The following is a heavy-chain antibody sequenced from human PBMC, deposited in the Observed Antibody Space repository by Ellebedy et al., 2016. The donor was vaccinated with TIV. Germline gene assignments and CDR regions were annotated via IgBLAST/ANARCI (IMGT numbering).Heavy chain of an antibody. D-gene: IGHD3-10*01. Sequence: GESLKISCKASRYSFSTYWITWVRQMPGKGLEWMGKIDPTDSYTNYSPSFQGLVTISADESASTAYLQWPSLKASDSATSYCSRHRGYGMDVWGQGTTVTVSS. V-gene: IGHV5-10-1*01. CDR2: IDPTDSYT. CDR3: SRHRGYGMDV. J-gene: IGHJ6*02. CDR1: RYSFSTYW.